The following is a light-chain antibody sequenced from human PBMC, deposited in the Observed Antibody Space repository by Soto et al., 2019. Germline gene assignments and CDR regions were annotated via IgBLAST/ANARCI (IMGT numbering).Light chain of an antibody. CDR2: DDN. Sequence: QSAMTQPPSVSAAPGQKVTISCSGSSSNIGGNSVSWYQQLPGTAPKLLIYDDNNRPSGIPDQFSGSKSGTSATLGITGFQTGDEADYYCGSWDSSLSAYVFGTGTKVTVL. J-gene: IGLJ1*01. V-gene: IGLV1-51*01. CDR3: GSWDSSLSAYV. CDR1: SSNIGGNS.